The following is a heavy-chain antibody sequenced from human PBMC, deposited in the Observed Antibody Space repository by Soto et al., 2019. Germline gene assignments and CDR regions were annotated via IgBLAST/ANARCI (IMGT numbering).Heavy chain of an antibody. J-gene: IGHJ6*03. CDR3: AKVAYYFMDV. Sequence: EVQLLGSGGGLVQPRGSLSVSWAASGFSLENSPMMWVRQAPGKGLEWVSGISEAGDRTDYADSVEGRFFISRDSSKNTVFLQMDSLRDEDTAVYYCAKVAYYFMDVWGKGTTVTVSS. V-gene: IGHV3-23*01. CDR2: ISEAGDRT. CDR1: GFSLENSP.